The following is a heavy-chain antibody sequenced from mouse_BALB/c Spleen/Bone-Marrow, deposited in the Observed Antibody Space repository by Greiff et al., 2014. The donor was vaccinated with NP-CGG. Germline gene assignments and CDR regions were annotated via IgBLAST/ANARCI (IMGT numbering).Heavy chain of an antibody. CDR2: INSNGGIT. J-gene: IGHJ2*01. V-gene: IGHV5-6-3*01. D-gene: IGHD3-2*02. Sequence: EVQLVESGGGLVQPGGSLKLSCAASGFTFSNYGMSWVRQTPDKRLELVATINSNGGITYYPDSVKGRFTISRDNAKNTLYLQISSLKSEDTAMYYCAKNQEAFDYWGQGTTLTVSS. CDR1: GFTFSNYG. CDR3: AKNQEAFDY.